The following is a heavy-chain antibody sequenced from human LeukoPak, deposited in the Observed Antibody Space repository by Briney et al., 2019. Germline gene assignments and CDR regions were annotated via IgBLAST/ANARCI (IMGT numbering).Heavy chain of an antibody. D-gene: IGHD4-11*01. V-gene: IGHV3-21*01. CDR3: ARDKRLTTTHYFDY. Sequence: GGSLRLSCAASGFTFSSYSMNWVRQAPGKGLEWVSSISSSSSYIYYADSVKGRFTVSRDNAKNSVYLQMNSLRAEDTAVYYCARDKRLTTTHYFDYWGQGTLVTVSS. CDR2: ISSSSSYI. J-gene: IGHJ4*02. CDR1: GFTFSSYS.